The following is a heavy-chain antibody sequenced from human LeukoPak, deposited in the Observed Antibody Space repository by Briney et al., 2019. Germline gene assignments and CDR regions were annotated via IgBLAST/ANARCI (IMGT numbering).Heavy chain of an antibody. Sequence: XVXCKASXXXXXXYXXSWXXXAXGXXXXXXXGIIPIFGTADYAQKSQGRVTITADESTSTAYMELSSLRSEDTAVYYCAYLWLQSHRSFDYWGQGTLVTVSS. CDR3: AYLWLQSHRSFDY. CDR1: XXXXXXYX. CDR2: IIPIFGTA. J-gene: IGHJ4*02. D-gene: IGHD5-24*01. V-gene: IGHV1-69*01.